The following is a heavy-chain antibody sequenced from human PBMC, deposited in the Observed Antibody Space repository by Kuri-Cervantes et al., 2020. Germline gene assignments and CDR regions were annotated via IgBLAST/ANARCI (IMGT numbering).Heavy chain of an antibody. CDR1: GYTFTSYA. CDR3: ARGCCDILTGYCLDWFDP. J-gene: IGHJ5*02. Sequence: ASVKVSCKASGYTFTSYAIHWVRQAPGQRLEWMAWINAGKGTTKYSQKFQGRVTITRDTSASTAYMELSSLRSEDTAVYYCARGCCDILTGYCLDWFDPWGQGTLVTVSS. V-gene: IGHV1-3*01. D-gene: IGHD3-9*01. CDR2: INAGKGTT.